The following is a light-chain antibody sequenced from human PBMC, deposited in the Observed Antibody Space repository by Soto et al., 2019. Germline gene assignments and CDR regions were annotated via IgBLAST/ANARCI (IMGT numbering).Light chain of an antibody. J-gene: IGKJ5*01. V-gene: IGKV3-15*01. CDR1: QSVSSN. CDR2: GAS. CDR3: QQRSNWPPIT. Sequence: ELLIPPSPATRSVSPVDRPPFSGGASQSVSSNLAWYQQKPGQAPRLLIYGASTRATGIPARFSGSGSGTEFTLTISRLQSEDFAVYYCQQRSNWPPITCGQGKQREIK.